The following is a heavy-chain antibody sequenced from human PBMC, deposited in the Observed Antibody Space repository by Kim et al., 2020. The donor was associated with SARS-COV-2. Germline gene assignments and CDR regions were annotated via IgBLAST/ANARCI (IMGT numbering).Heavy chain of an antibody. Sequence: SVKVSCKASGGTFSSYVISWVRQAPGQGLEWMGRIIPILGIANYAQKFQGRVTITADKSTSTAYMELSSLRSEDTAVYYCARAYGSGNPAWTYYYDMDVWGQGTTVTVSS. D-gene: IGHD3-10*01. J-gene: IGHJ6*02. CDR2: IIPILGIA. CDR3: ARAYGSGNPAWTYYYDMDV. CDR1: GGTFSSYV. V-gene: IGHV1-69*04.